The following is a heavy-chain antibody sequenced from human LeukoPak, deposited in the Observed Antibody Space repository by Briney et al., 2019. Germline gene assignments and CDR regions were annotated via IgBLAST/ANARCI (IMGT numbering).Heavy chain of an antibody. Sequence: QPGGSLRLACAASGFTLSHFGMNWVRQAPGKGLEWISYISSSSTTIYYADSVKGRFAISRDNAKNSLSLQMNSLRAEDTAVYYCARNDYDFWSGYHCWGQGTLVTVSS. CDR3: ARNDYDFWSGYHC. D-gene: IGHD3-3*01. V-gene: IGHV3-48*04. CDR2: ISSSSTTI. J-gene: IGHJ4*02. CDR1: GFTLSHFG.